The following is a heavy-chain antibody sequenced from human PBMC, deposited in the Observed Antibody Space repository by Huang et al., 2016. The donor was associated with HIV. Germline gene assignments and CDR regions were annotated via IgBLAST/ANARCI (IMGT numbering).Heavy chain of an antibody. J-gene: IGHJ5*02. CDR2: FSPIFGTP. V-gene: IGHV1-69*01. D-gene: IGHD1-1*01. CDR1: GGTFSSYA. CDR3: ARDRKYDNAWYWFDP. Sequence: QVQLVQSGAEVKKPGSSVRVSCEASGGTFSSYAINWVRQAPGQGLDWRGGFSPIFGTPNYAQKFQGRVTITADESTSTADMELSSLRSDDTAVYYCARDRKYDNAWYWFDPWGQGTLVTVSS.